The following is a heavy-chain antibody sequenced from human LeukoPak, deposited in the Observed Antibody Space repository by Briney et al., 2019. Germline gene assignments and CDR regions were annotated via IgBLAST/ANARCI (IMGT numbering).Heavy chain of an antibody. D-gene: IGHD3-3*01. CDR2: INPNTGDT. Sequence: ASVKVSCKASGYTFTGYYVFWVRQAPGQGLEWMGWINPNTGDTNSAQRFQDRVTMTRDTSISTAYMELNRLNYDDAAVYYCARVWSTEIIGLNWFDPWGQGTLVTVSS. CDR1: GYTFTGYY. V-gene: IGHV1-2*02. CDR3: ARVWSTEIIGLNWFDP. J-gene: IGHJ5*02.